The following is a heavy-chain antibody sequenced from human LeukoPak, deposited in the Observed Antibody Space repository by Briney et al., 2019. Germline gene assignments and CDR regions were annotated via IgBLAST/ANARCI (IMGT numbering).Heavy chain of an antibody. J-gene: IGHJ4*02. CDR2: INPSGGST. CDR1: GYTFTTYY. V-gene: IGHV1-46*01. CDR3: ARDYFGSGSYLRFDY. D-gene: IGHD3-10*01. Sequence: GASVKVSFKASGYTFTTYYIHWVRQAPGQGLEWMGIINPSGGSTSYAQKFQGRVTMTRDTSTSTVYMELSSLRSEDTAVYYCARDYFGSGSYLRFDYWGQGTLVTVSS.